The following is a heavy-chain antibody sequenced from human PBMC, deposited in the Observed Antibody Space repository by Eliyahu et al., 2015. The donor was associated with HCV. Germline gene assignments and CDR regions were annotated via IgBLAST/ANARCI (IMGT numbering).Heavy chain of an antibody. CDR3: AKWALVAARYYYYYGMDV. J-gene: IGHJ6*02. CDR1: GFTFSXXA. Sequence: EVQLLESGGGLVQPGGSLXLSCAASGFTFSXXAXXWVRQAPGKGLEWVSAISGSGGSTYYADSVKGRFTISRDNSKNTLYLQMNSLRAEDTAVYYCAKWALVAARYYYYYGMDVWGQGTTVTVSS. CDR2: ISGSGGST. V-gene: IGHV3-23*01. D-gene: IGHD2-15*01.